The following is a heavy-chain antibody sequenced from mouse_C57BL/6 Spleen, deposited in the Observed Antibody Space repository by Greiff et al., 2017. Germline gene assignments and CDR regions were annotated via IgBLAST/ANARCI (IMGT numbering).Heavy chain of an antibody. D-gene: IGHD1-1*02. CDR3: AKGYDGTYRGFAY. V-gene: IGHV1-69*01. J-gene: IGHJ3*01. CDR1: GYTFTSYW. Sequence: QVQLQQPGAELVMPGASVKLSCKASGYTFTSYWMHWVKQRPGQGLEWIGEIDPSDSYTNYNQKFKGKSTLTVDKSSSTAYMPLSSLTSEDSAVYYCAKGYDGTYRGFAYWGQGTLVTVSA. CDR2: IDPSDSYT.